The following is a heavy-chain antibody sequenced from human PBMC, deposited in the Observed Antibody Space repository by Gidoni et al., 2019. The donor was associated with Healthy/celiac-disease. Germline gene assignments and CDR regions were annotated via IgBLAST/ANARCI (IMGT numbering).Heavy chain of an antibody. J-gene: IGHJ4*02. CDR3: ARDLVGSSGCLDH. V-gene: IGHV1-69*01. D-gene: IGHD6-19*01. CDR2: IIPIFGTA. Sequence: GIIPIFGTANYAQKFQGRVTITADESTSTAYMELSSLRSEDTAVYYCARDLVGSSGCLDHWGQGTLVTVSS.